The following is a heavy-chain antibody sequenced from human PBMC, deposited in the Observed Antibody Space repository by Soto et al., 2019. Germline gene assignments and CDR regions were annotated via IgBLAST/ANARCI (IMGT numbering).Heavy chain of an antibody. CDR3: AKREASTGSYFD. CDR1: GFTITNYA. D-gene: IGHD1-26*01. V-gene: IGHV3-23*01. CDR2: FTSLGVT. J-gene: IGHJ4*02. Sequence: EVQLLESGAGLVQPGGSLRLSCKASGFTITNYAMTWLRQAPGQGLEWVSTFTSLGVTYYSDYVKGGFTISRDNSKNTLFLQMNRLRAEDTAVNYCAKREASTGSYFDWGQGSLVTVSP.